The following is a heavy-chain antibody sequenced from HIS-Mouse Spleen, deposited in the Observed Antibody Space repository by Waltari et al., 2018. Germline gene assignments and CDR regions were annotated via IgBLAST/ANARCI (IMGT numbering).Heavy chain of an antibody. CDR2: IYYSGST. CDR1: GASISSVVYY. CDR3: ARAQIEYSSSFDY. J-gene: IGHJ4*02. V-gene: IGHV4-30-4*01. Sequence: QVQLQESGPGLVKPSQTLSVTCTFSGASISSVVYYWSWIRQPPGKGLEGIGYIYYSGSTYYNPSLKSRVTISVDTSKNQFSLKLSSVTAADTAVYYCARAQIEYSSSFDYWGQGTLVTVSS. D-gene: IGHD6-6*01.